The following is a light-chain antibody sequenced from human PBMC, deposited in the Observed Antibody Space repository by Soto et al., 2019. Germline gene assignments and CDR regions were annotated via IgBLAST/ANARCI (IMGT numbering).Light chain of an antibody. V-gene: IGKV1-39*01. CDR1: QTTNNY. J-gene: IGKJ4*01. Sequence: IQMTQSPSSLSASVGDRVTITCRASQTTNNYLNWYQQKLGKAPKLLIYAASSLQSGVPSRFRGSGSGTDFTLTISSLQPDDFATYYCQQYNSYSPLTCGGGTKVDIK. CDR2: AAS. CDR3: QQYNSYSPLT.